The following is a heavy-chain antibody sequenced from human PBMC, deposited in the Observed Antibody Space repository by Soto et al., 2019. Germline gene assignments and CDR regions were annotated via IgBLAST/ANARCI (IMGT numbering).Heavy chain of an antibody. CDR1: GFTFNNYA. CDR2: ISGGGDTT. V-gene: IGHV3-23*01. CDR3: ANGRGGSGSLTPRVDC. Sequence: EVQLLESGGGLVQHGGSLRLSCAASGFTFNNYAMTWVRQAPGKGLEWDSAISGGGDTTSYADSVKGRFTVSRDGSKNTLYLQMSSLRSEDTALYYCANGRGGSGSLTPRVDCWGQGTLGTGSS. J-gene: IGHJ4*02. D-gene: IGHD3-10*01.